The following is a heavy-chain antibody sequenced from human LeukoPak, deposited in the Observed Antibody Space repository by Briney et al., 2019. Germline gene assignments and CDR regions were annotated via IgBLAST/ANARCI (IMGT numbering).Heavy chain of an antibody. CDR1: GFTFSNYW. J-gene: IGHJ4*02. V-gene: IGHV3-7*01. D-gene: IGHD3-22*01. Sequence: GGSLRLSCAASGFTFSNYWMSWVRQAPGKGLEWLANMNQDGSHIYYVDSVKGRFTISRDNAKNSLYLQLDSLRAEDTAVYYCARDLVTTIVVPYDFWGQGTLDTVSS. CDR3: ARDLVTTIVVPYDF. CDR2: MNQDGSHI.